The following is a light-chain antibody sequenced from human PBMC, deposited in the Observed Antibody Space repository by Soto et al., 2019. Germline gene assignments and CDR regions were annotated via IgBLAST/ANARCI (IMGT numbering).Light chain of an antibody. CDR3: QQYNNWLT. CDR1: QSVSSN. J-gene: IGKJ4*01. V-gene: IGKV3-15*01. Sequence: EIVMTQSPATLSVSPGERATLSCRASQSVSSNLAWYQQKPGQAPRRLIYGASTRATGIPARFSGSGSGTEVTLTISSLQSEDFAVYYCQQYNNWLTFGGGTKVEIK. CDR2: GAS.